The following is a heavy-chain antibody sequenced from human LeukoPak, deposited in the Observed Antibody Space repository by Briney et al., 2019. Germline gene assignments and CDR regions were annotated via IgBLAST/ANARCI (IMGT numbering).Heavy chain of an antibody. CDR1: GYTFTGSY. CDR2: INSNSGGT. Sequence: ASVTVSCKASGYTFTGSYLHWVRQAPGQGLEWMGWINSNSGGTNYAQKFQGRVTMTRDASISTAYMELSSLRSDDTAVYYCARGLWGTWNFDYWGQGTLVTVSS. CDR3: ARGLWGTWNFDY. D-gene: IGHD3-16*01. V-gene: IGHV1-2*02. J-gene: IGHJ4*02.